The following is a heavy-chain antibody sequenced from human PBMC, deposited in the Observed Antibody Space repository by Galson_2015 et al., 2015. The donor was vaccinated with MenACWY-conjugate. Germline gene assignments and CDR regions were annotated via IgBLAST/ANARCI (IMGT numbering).Heavy chain of an antibody. V-gene: IGHV3-23*01. D-gene: IGHD2-15*01. Sequence: SLRLSCAASGFTFSNYGMAWVRQAPGKGLDWVSAMSRSGTTYYAASVKGRLTISRDNSKNTLYPQMNSLRVEDTAVYYCAREGFCSDGTCYHYDYWGQGTLVTVSS. CDR3: AREGFCSDGTCYHYDY. CDR1: GFTFSNYG. J-gene: IGHJ4*02. CDR2: MSRSGTT.